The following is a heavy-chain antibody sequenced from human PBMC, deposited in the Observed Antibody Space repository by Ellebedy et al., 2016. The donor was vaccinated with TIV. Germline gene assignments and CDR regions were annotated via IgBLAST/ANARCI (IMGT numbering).Heavy chain of an antibody. J-gene: IGHJ5*02. CDR3: ARDPLGWRRFDP. D-gene: IGHD2-21*02. Sequence: GESLKISCAASGLTFSSHAMSWVRQAPGKGLEWVSSITESGGNTYYADSVKGRFTISRDNSRNTLYLQMNSLRAEDTAVYYCARDPLGWRRFDPWGQGTLVTVSS. CDR2: ITESGGNT. V-gene: IGHV3-23*01. CDR1: GLTFSSHA.